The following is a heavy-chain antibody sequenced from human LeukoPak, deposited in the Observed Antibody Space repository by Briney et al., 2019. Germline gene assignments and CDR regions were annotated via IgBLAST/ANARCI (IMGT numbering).Heavy chain of an antibody. J-gene: IGHJ6*02. CDR3: AKDSLRGTPYYGMDV. Sequence: GGSLRLSCAASGFTFSSYAMRWVRQAPGKGLEWVSAISGSGGSTYYADSVKGRFTISRDNSKNTLYLQMNNLRAEDTAVYYCAKDSLRGTPYYGMDVWGQGTTVTVSS. CDR2: ISGSGGST. V-gene: IGHV3-23*01. D-gene: IGHD1-1*01. CDR1: GFTFSSYA.